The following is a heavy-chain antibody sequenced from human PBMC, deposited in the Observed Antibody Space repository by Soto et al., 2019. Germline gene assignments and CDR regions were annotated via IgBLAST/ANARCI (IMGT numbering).Heavy chain of an antibody. CDR2: ISGSGGST. CDR1: GFIFSSYA. D-gene: IGHD2-2*01. V-gene: IGHV3-23*01. CDR3: AKEKISTSCRNWFDP. J-gene: IGHJ5*02. Sequence: GGSLRLSCAASGFIFSSYAMSWVRQAPEKGLEWVSAISGSGGSTYYADSVKGRFTISRDNSKNTLYLQMNSLRAEDTAVYYCAKEKISTSCRNWFDPWGQGTLVTVSP.